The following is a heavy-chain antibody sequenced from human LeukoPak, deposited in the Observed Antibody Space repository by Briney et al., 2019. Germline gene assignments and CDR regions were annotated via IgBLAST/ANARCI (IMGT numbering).Heavy chain of an antibody. Sequence: PGGSLRLSCAASGFTFSNYGMNWVRQAPGKGLECVSSISSSSSYIYYADSVTGRFTTSRDNAKNSLYLQMNSLRAEDTAVYYCARDQSIAAAGDFFYYMDVWGKGTTVTVSS. J-gene: IGHJ6*03. D-gene: IGHD6-13*01. CDR3: ARDQSIAAAGDFFYYMDV. V-gene: IGHV3-21*01. CDR2: ISSSSSYI. CDR1: GFTFSNYG.